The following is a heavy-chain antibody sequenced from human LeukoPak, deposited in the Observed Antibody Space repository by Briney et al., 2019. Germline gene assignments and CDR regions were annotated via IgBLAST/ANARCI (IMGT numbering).Heavy chain of an antibody. J-gene: IGHJ4*02. Sequence: SETLSLTCTVSGGSISSSSSYWGWIRQPPGKGLEGIESLYYSGSTYYNPSLKSRLTISVDTSKNQFSLKLSSVTAADTAVYFCARHTPYDVFTPLDYWGQGTLVTVSS. D-gene: IGHD3-9*01. CDR1: GGSISSSSSY. CDR2: LYYSGST. CDR3: ARHTPYDVFTPLDY. V-gene: IGHV4-39*01.